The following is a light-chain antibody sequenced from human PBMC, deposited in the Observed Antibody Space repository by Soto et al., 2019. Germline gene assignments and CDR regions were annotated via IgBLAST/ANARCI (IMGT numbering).Light chain of an antibody. J-gene: IGKJ1*01. CDR1: ESVSSN. CDR3: QQYSHWPRT. V-gene: IGKV3-15*01. Sequence: EIVMTQSPATLSVSPGERPTLSCRASESVSSNLAWYQQKPGQXPRXXIYGASTRATGIPARFSAIGSGTAATITIRSLQSEDGEVYDGQQYSHWPRTFGQGTKVEIK. CDR2: GAS.